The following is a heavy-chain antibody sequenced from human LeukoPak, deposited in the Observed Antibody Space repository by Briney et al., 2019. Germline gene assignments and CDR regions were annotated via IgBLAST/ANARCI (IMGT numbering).Heavy chain of an antibody. CDR2: IRSSGSTI. CDR3: ARMNYISSGWGAPFDY. J-gene: IGHJ4*02. Sequence: GGSLRLSCTASGFTFSGYSMNWVRQAPGKGLEWISYIRSSGSTIYYADSMKGRFTISRDNAKNSLYLQMNSLRAEDTAVYYCARMNYISSGWGAPFDYWGQGTLVTVSS. D-gene: IGHD1-7*01. CDR1: GFTFSGYS. V-gene: IGHV3-48*04.